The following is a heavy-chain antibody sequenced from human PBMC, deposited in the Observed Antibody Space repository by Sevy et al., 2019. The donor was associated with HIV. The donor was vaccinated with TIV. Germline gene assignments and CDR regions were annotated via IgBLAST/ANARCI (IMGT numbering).Heavy chain of an antibody. D-gene: IGHD3-10*01. V-gene: IGHV4-59*11. Sequence: SQTLSLTCTVSGGSITSLYWNWIRQPPGKGLEWIANIYYNGHINYNPSLKSRVTLSLDTSKNQFSLRLSSVTAADTAVYYCARSMVRGNTPHLDTFHYWGQGTLVTVSS. CDR2: IYYNGHI. CDR3: ARSMVRGNTPHLDTFHY. J-gene: IGHJ4*02. CDR1: GGSITSLY.